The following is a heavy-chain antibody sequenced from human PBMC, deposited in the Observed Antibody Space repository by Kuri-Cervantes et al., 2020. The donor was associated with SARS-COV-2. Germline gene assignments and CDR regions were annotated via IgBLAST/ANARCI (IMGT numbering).Heavy chain of an antibody. Sequence: SETLSLTCAVSGYSISSGYYWGWIRQPPGKGLEWIGSIYHSGSTYYNPSLKSRVAISVDTSKNQFSLKLSSVTAANTAVYYCASGRREIVVVPTDMGTDVWGKGTTVTVSS. D-gene: IGHD2-2*01. CDR1: GYSISSGYY. CDR2: IYHSGST. V-gene: IGHV4-38-2*01. J-gene: IGHJ6*04. CDR3: ASGRREIVVVPTDMGTDV.